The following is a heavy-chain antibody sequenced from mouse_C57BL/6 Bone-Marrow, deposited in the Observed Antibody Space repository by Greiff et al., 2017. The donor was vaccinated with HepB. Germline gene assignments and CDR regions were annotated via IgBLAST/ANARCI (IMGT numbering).Heavy chain of an antibody. D-gene: IGHD2-4*01. CDR2: INPGSGGT. V-gene: IGHV1-54*01. CDR1: GYAFTNYL. CDR3: ARRGDYPAWFAY. J-gene: IGHJ3*01. Sequence: QVQLKESGAELVRPGTSVKVSCKASGYAFTNYLIEWVKQRPGQGLEWIGVINPGSGGTNYNEKFKGKATLTADKSSSTAYMQLSSLTSEDSAVYFCARRGDYPAWFAYWGQGTLVTVSA.